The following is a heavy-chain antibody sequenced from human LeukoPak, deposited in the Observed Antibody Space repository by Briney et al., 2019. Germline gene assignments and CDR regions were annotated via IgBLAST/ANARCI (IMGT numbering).Heavy chain of an antibody. D-gene: IGHD3-10*01. Sequence: PMASVTVSCKASGYTFSSYGISWVRQAPGQGLQWMGWINPNNGKTNYEQKVQARVTMTTDTSTSTAYMELRSLTSDDTAVYYCARVVNLYGSGTYLSWAGEVELTYYYMDVWGKGTTVTVSS. V-gene: IGHV1-18*01. CDR2: INPNNGKT. J-gene: IGHJ6*03. CDR3: ARVVNLYGSGTYLSWAGEVELTYYYMDV. CDR1: GYTFSSYG.